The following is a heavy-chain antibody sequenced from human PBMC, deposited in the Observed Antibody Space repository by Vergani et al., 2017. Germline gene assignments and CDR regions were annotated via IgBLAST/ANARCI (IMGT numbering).Heavy chain of an antibody. CDR2: IYPGDSDT. J-gene: IGHJ4*02. D-gene: IGHD2-2*01. V-gene: IGHV5-51*01. Sequence: EVQLVQSGAEVKKPGESLKISCNCSGYSFTSYWNGWVRQLPGKGLEGMGIIYPGDSDTRYSPSVQGQVTISADKSISTACLQWSSLKASDTAMYYCARQGRLVGAPGGVDYGGQGTLVTVSS. CDR3: ARQGRLVGAPGGVDY. CDR1: GYSFTSYW.